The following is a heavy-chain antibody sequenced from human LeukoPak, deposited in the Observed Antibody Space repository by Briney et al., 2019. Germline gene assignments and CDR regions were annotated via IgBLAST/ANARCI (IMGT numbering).Heavy chain of an antibody. D-gene: IGHD5-18*01. J-gene: IGHJ4*02. V-gene: IGHV3-48*02. CDR1: GFTFSSYS. CDR2: ITTSGGAK. Sequence: GGSLRLSCAASGFTFSSYSMNWVRQAPGKGPEWISYITTSGGAKNYADSVKGRFTISRDNSDNTLYLQMNSLRDEDTAIYYCAKEGTPMASSYFDYWGQGTLIAVSS. CDR3: AKEGTPMASSYFDY.